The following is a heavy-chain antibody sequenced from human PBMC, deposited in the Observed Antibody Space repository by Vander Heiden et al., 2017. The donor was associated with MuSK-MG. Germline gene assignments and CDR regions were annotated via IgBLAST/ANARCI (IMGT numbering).Heavy chain of an antibody. CDR1: GGSISSSSYY. CDR3: ARQDYGDYVPVDY. Sequence: QLQLQESGPGLVKPSETLSLTCTVSGGSISSSSYYWGWIRQPPGKGLEWIGSIYYSGSTYYNPSLKSRVTISVDTSKNQFSLKLSSVTAADTAEYYCARQDYGDYVPVDYWGQGTLVTVSS. J-gene: IGHJ4*02. D-gene: IGHD4-17*01. CDR2: IYYSGST. V-gene: IGHV4-39*01.